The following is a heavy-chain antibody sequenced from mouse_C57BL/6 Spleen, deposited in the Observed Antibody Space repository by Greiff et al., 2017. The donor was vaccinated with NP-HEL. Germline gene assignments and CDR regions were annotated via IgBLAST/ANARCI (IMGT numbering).Heavy chain of an antibody. V-gene: IGHV2-6-1*01. CDR3: TRHGGYLYAMDY. CDR2: IWSDGST. CDR1: GFSLTSYG. J-gene: IGHJ4*01. Sequence: VQRVESGPGLVAPSQSLSITCTVSGFSLTSYGVHWVRQPPGKGLEWLVVIWSDGSTTYNSALKSRLSISKDNSKSQVFLKMNSLQTDDTAMYYCTRHGGYLYAMDYWGQGTSVTVSS.